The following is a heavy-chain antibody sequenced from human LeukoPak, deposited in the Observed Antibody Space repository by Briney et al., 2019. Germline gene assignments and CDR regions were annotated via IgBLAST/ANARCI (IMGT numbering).Heavy chain of an antibody. D-gene: IGHD4-17*01. CDR2: INWNGGSI. V-gene: IGHV3-20*04. CDR3: ARVGTYGDYGRYFDY. CDR1: GFTFSSSA. Sequence: GGSLRLSCAASGFTFSSSAMSWVRQAPGKGLEWVSGINWNGGSIGYAHSVKGRFTISRDNAKNSLYLQMNSLRAEDTALYYCARVGTYGDYGRYFDYWGQGTLVTVSS. J-gene: IGHJ4*02.